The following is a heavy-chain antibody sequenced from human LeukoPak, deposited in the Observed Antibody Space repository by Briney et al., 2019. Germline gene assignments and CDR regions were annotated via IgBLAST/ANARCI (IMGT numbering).Heavy chain of an antibody. CDR2: IYYSGST. V-gene: IGHV4-59*01. D-gene: IGHD3-10*02. CDR1: GGSISSYY. J-gene: IGHJ4*02. CDR3: ARTSRMFVDY. Sequence: LETLSLTCTVSGGSISSYYWSWIRQPPGKGLEWIGYIYYSGSTNYNPSLKSRVTISVDTSKNQFSLKLSSVTAADTAVYYCARTSRMFVDYWGQGTLVTVSS.